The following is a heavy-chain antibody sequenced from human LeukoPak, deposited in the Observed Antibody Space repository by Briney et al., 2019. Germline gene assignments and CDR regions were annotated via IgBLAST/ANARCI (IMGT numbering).Heavy chain of an antibody. J-gene: IGHJ4*02. Sequence: SETLSLTCTVSGGSISSSSYYWGWSRQPPGKGLEWIGSIYYSGSTYYNPSLKSRVTISVDTSKNQFSLKLSSVTAADTAVYYCARQTGWYSSGWYVGAVDYWGQGTLVTVSS. V-gene: IGHV4-39*01. D-gene: IGHD6-19*01. CDR3: ARQTGWYSSGWYVGAVDY. CDR2: IYYSGST. CDR1: GGSISSSSYY.